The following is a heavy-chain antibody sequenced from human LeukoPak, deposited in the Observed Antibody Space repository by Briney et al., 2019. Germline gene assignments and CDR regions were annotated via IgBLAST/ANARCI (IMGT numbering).Heavy chain of an antibody. CDR1: GYTFISYG. Sequence: GASAKVSCKASGYTFISYGISWVRQAPGQGLEWMGWISAYNGNTNYAQKFQGRVTMTTDTSTSTAYMELRSLRSDDTAVYYCARGEVGGSYGIAFDYWGQGTLVTVSS. D-gene: IGHD1-26*01. J-gene: IGHJ4*02. CDR2: ISAYNGNT. CDR3: ARGEVGGSYGIAFDY. V-gene: IGHV1-18*01.